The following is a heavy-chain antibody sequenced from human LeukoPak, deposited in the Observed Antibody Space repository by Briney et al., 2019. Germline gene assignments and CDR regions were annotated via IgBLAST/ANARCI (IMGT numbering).Heavy chain of an antibody. CDR3: VRGPPEYCSGGSCYSGRNWFDP. D-gene: IGHD2-15*01. V-gene: IGHV1-2*02. Sequence: ASMKVSCKASGYTFTGYYMHWVRQAPGQGLEWMGWINPNSGGTNYAQKFQGRVTMTRDTSISTAYMALSRLTFDDTAVYYCVRGPPEYCSGGSCYSGRNWFDPWGQGTLVTVSS. CDR2: INPNSGGT. J-gene: IGHJ5*02. CDR1: GYTFTGYY.